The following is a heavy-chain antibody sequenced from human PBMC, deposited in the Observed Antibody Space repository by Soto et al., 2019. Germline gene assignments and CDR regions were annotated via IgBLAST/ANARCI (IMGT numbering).Heavy chain of an antibody. CDR3: ARQELYYDFWSGYYIGKGFDY. CDR2: INHSGST. D-gene: IGHD3-3*01. J-gene: IGHJ4*02. CDR1: GGSFSGYY. Sequence: KPSETLSLTCAVYGGSFSGYYWSWIRQPPGKGLEWIGEINHSGSTNYNPSLKSRVTISVDTSKNQFSLKLSSVTAADTAVYYCARQELYYDFWSGYYIGKGFDYWGQGTLVTVSS. V-gene: IGHV4-34*01.